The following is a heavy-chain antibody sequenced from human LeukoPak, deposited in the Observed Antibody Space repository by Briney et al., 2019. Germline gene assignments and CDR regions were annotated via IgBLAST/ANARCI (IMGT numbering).Heavy chain of an antibody. Sequence: SETLSLTCTVSGYSISSGYYWGWIRPPPGKGLEWIGSIYHSGSTYYNPSLKSRVTISVDTSKNQFSLKLSSVTAADTAVYYCARGFNYDSSGYYYRGSYYFDYWGQGTLVTVSS. CDR2: IYHSGST. CDR3: ARGFNYDSSGYYYRGSYYFDY. V-gene: IGHV4-38-2*02. J-gene: IGHJ4*02. CDR1: GYSISSGYY. D-gene: IGHD3-22*01.